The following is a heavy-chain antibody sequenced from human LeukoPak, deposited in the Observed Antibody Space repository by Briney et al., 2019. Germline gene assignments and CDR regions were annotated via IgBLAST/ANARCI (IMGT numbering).Heavy chain of an antibody. V-gene: IGHV3-7*01. CDR3: AREFPYYYDISGYKLDY. Sequence: GGSLRLSCAASGFTFSIYWMSRVRQAPGKGLEWVANIKRNGSEKYYVDSVKGRFTISRDNAKNSLYLQMNSLRAEDTAVYYCAREFPYYYDISGYKLDYWGQGTLVTVSS. CDR2: IKRNGSEK. D-gene: IGHD3-22*01. CDR1: GFTFSIYW. J-gene: IGHJ4*02.